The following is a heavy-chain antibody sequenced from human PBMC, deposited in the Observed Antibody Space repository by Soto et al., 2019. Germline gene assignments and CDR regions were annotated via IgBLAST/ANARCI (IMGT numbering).Heavy chain of an antibody. CDR3: ARQGFGPLHGLVDV. CDR2: VHHSWGS. V-gene: IGHV4-59*08. CDR1: GGSISSYY. Sequence: QVQLQESGPGLVKPSETLSLSCTVSGGSISSYYWSWFRQSPGKRMEWIGYVHHSWGSSYNPSLRSRLAISLDPSKSQFSLKVTSVTATDTAVYYCARQGFGPLHGLVDVWGQGTTVTVSS. D-gene: IGHD3-10*01. J-gene: IGHJ6*02.